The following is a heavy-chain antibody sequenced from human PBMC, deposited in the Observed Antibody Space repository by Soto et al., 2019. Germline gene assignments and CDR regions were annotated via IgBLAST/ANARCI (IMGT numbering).Heavy chain of an antibody. Sequence: QVQLQESGPGLVKPSETVSLTCTVSGGSISSHYWSWIRQPPGNGLEWIGYIYYSGSTNYNPSLKSRVSISVDTSKNQFPLKLSSVTAADTAVYYWAAYRGSGTFDYWGQGILVTVS. CDR1: GGSISSHY. CDR2: IYYSGST. J-gene: IGHJ4*02. D-gene: IGHD3-10*01. CDR3: AAYRGSGTFDY. V-gene: IGHV4-59*11.